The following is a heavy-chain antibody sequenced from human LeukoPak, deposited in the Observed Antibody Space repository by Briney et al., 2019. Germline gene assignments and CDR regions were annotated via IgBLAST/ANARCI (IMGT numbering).Heavy chain of an antibody. V-gene: IGHV1-18*01. CDR1: GYTFTSYG. CDR3: AYCGGDCYSRWFDP. CDR2: SSAYNGNT. D-gene: IGHD2-21*02. Sequence: ASVKVSCKASGYTFTSYGISWVRQAPGQGLEWMGWSSAYNGNTNYAQKLQGRVTMTTDTSTSTAYMELRSLRSDDTAVYYCAYCGGDCYSRWFDPWGQGTLVTVSS. J-gene: IGHJ5*02.